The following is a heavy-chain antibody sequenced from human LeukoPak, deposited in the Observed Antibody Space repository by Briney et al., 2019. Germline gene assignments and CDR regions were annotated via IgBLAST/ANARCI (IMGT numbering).Heavy chain of an antibody. CDR2: ISSSGSTI. D-gene: IGHD6-13*01. Sequence: PGGSLRLSCAASGFTFSSYEMNWVRQAPGKGLEWVSYISSSGSTIYYADSVKGRFTISRDNAKNSLYLQMNSLRAEDTAVYYCARDLVLATAGTGGGDYWGQGTLVTVSS. CDR1: GFTFSSYE. J-gene: IGHJ4*02. V-gene: IGHV3-48*03. CDR3: ARDLVLATAGTGGGDY.